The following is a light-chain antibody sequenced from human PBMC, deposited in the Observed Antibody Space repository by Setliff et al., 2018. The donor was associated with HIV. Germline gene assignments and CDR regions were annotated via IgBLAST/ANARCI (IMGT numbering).Light chain of an antibody. Sequence: HSVLTQPPSVSGAPGQRVTISCTGSSSNIGAGYDVHWYQQLPGTAPKLLIYGNTNRPSGVPDRFSGSKSGTSASLAITGLQAEDEADYYCQSYDNSLSGSGVFGTGTKV. V-gene: IGLV1-40*01. CDR2: GNT. J-gene: IGLJ1*01. CDR3: QSYDNSLSGSGV. CDR1: SSNIGAGYD.